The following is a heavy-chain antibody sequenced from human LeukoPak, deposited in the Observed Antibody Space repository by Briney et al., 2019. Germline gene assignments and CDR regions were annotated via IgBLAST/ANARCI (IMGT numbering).Heavy chain of an antibody. D-gene: IGHD2-15*01. CDR2: INHSGST. J-gene: IGHJ5*02. CDR1: GDSISSSSYY. Sequence: PSETLSLTCTVSGDSISSSSYYWGWIRQPPGKGLEWIGEINHSGSTNYNPSLKSRVTISVDTSKNQFSLKLSSVTAADTAVYYCARGRAGWSPNWFDPWGQGTLVTVSS. V-gene: IGHV4-39*07. CDR3: ARGRAGWSPNWFDP.